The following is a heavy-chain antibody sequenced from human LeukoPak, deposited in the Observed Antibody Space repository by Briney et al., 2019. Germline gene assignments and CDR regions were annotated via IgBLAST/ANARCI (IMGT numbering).Heavy chain of an antibody. J-gene: IGHJ3*02. CDR2: IYYSGST. CDR1: GGSISGYY. V-gene: IGHV4-59*01. CDR3: AREGQLWLQRGAFDI. Sequence: SETLSLTCTVSGGSISGYYWSWIRQPPGKGLEWIGYIYYSGSTNYNPSLKSRVTISVDTSKNQFSLKLSSVTAADTAVYYCAREGQLWLQRGAFDIWGQGTMVTVSS. D-gene: IGHD5-18*01.